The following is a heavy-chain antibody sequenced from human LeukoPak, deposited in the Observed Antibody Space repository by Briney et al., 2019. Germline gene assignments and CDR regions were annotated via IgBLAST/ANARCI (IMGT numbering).Heavy chain of an antibody. CDR3: ARVRYSSSSAGEVDY. D-gene: IGHD6-13*01. CDR2: IYHSGST. V-gene: IGHV4-30-2*01. CDR1: GDSISSGGYS. J-gene: IGHJ4*02. Sequence: PSETLSLTCAISGDSISSGGYSWSWIRQPPGQGLEWIGYIYHSGSTYYNPSLKSRVTISVDRSKNQFSLKLSSVTAADTAVYYCARVRYSSSSAGEVDYWGQGTLVTVSS.